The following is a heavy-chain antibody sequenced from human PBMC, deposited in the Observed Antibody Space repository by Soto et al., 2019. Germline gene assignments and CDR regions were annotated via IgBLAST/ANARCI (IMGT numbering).Heavy chain of an antibody. V-gene: IGHV4-39*01. J-gene: IGHJ5*02. CDR3: ARHWIAGPPIP. CDR2: IHYSGTS. CDR1: GDSISSSSQY. Sequence: SETLSITCSVSGDSISSSSQYWGWIRQPPGKGLEWIGSIHYSGTSYYNPSLKSRVTIFVDTSKNQLSLKLSSVTAADTAVYYCARHWIAGPPIPWGQGTLVTVSS. D-gene: IGHD2-21*01.